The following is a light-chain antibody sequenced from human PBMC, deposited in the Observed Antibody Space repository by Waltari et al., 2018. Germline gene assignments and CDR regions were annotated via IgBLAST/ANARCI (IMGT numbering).Light chain of an antibody. Sequence: QSALTQPASVSGSPGQSITISCTGTSSDVGVYHSVPCYQHHPGNAPKVIIYDVRQRPSGVSNRFSGSKSGNTAALTISGRQPEDEADYFCCSYAGNYIHVLFGGGTKLTVL. CDR2: DVR. V-gene: IGLV2-23*02. CDR3: CSYAGNYIHVL. J-gene: IGLJ2*01. CDR1: SSDVGVYHS.